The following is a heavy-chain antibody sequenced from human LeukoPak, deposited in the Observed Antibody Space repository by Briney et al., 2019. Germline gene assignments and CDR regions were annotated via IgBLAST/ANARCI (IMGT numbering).Heavy chain of an antibody. CDR1: GFSFNSYE. J-gene: IGHJ4*02. Sequence: GGSLRLSCAAAGFSFNSYEINWVRQAPGKGLEWVSYISSGGITIFYADSVKGRFTISRDNAKNFVYLQMNSLRAEDTAVYYCARVSYSGGVYWGQGTLVTVSS. D-gene: IGHD6-25*01. CDR3: ARVSYSGGVY. CDR2: ISSGGITI. V-gene: IGHV3-48*03.